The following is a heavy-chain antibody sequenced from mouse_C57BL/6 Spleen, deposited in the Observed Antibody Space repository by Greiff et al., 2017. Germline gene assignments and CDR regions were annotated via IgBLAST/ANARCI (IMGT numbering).Heavy chain of an antibody. D-gene: IGHD1-1*01. CDR2: IDPSDSYT. V-gene: IGHV1-69*01. J-gene: IGHJ3*01. CDR1: GYTFTSYW. CDR3: ARSGGYSGFAY. Sequence: VQLQQPGAELVMPGASVKLSCKASGYTFTSYWMHWVKQRPGQGLEWIGEIDPSDSYTNYNQKFKGKSTLTVDKSSSTAYMQLSSLTSEDSAVYYCARSGGYSGFAYWGQGTLVTVSA.